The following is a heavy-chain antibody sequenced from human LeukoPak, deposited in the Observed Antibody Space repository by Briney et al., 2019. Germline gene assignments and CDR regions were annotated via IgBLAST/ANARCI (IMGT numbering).Heavy chain of an antibody. J-gene: IGHJ4*02. CDR1: GYTFTSYG. V-gene: IGHV1-18*01. CDR2: ISAYNGNT. D-gene: IGHD3-3*01. CDR3: ARSSITIFGVVTNFDY. Sequence: ASVKVSCKASGYTFTSYGISWVRQAPGQGLEWMGWISAYNGNTNYAQKLRGRVTITTDTSTSTAYMELRSLRSDDTAVYYCARSSITIFGVVTNFDYWGQGTLVTVSS.